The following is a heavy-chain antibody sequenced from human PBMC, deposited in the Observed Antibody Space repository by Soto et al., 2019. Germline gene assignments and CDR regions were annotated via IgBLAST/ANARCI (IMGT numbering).Heavy chain of an antibody. CDR3: ARTLTIIPADFDV. V-gene: IGHV5-51*01. D-gene: IGHD2-2*01. Sequence: GESLKISCKGSGYSFTSYWIGWVRQMPGKGLEWMGIIYPGDSDTRYSPSFQGQVTISVDKSISTAHLQWSSLQASDTAMYYCARTLTIIPADFDVWGQGTLVTVSS. J-gene: IGHJ4*02. CDR2: IYPGDSDT. CDR1: GYSFTSYW.